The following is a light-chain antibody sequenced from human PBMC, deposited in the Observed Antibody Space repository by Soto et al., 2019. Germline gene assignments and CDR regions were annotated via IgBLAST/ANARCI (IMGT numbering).Light chain of an antibody. CDR1: QSVTSSY. CDR2: GAG. J-gene: IGKJ1*01. CDR3: QQYGSTPVT. Sequence: EIVLTQSPGTLSLSPGERATLSCRASQSVTSSYLAWYQQKPGQAPRLLTYGAGSRATGIPDRFSGSGSGTDFILTISRLEREDFAVYYCQQYGSTPVTFGQGTKVEI. V-gene: IGKV3-20*01.